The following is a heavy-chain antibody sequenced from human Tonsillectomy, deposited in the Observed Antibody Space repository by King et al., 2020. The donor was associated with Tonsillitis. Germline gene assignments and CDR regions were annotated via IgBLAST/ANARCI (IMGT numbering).Heavy chain of an antibody. CDR3: ARGLRAVAGPKWGDAFDI. CDR1: GGFFSGYY. D-gene: IGHD6-19*01. Sequence: QVQLQQWGAGLLKPSETLSLTGGVYGGFFSGYYWSWIRQCPGKGLQWIGEINHSGSANYNPSLKSRVTISEDTSKNQMSLKLTSVTAADTAVYYCARGLRAVAGPKWGDAFDIWGQGTMVTVAS. V-gene: IGHV4-34*01. J-gene: IGHJ3*02. CDR2: INHSGSA.